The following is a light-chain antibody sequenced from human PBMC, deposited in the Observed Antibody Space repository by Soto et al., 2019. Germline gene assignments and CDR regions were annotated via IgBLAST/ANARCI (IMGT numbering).Light chain of an antibody. CDR2: EGI. Sequence: QSALTQPRSVSGSPGQSVTISCTGTSSDVGGYNYVSWYQQHPGKAPKVIVYEGIKRPSGVSDRFSGSTSGSTASLTISGLQAEDEAEYYCCSYVGATTYVFGSGTKVTVL. CDR3: CSYVGATTYV. J-gene: IGLJ1*01. V-gene: IGLV2-11*01. CDR1: SSDVGGYNY.